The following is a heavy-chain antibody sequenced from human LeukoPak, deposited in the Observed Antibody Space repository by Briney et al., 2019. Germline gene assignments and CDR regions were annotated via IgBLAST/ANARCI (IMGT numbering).Heavy chain of an antibody. CDR3: ARDEQQLAPGLFWFDP. CDR1: GFTFSSYS. Sequence: GGSLRLPCAASGFTFSSYSMNWVRQAPGKGLEWVSSISSSSSYIYYADSVKGRFTISRDNAKNSLYLQMNSLRAEDTAVYYCARDEQQLAPGLFWFDPWGQGTLVTVSS. CDR2: ISSSSSYI. V-gene: IGHV3-21*01. J-gene: IGHJ5*02. D-gene: IGHD6-13*01.